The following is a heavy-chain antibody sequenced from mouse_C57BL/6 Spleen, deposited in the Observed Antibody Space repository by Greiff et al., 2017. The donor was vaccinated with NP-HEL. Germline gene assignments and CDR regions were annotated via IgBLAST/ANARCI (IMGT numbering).Heavy chain of an antibody. CDR2: ISSGGSYT. CDR1: GFTFSSYG. J-gene: IGHJ1*03. CDR3: GRHQEYFDV. Sequence: DVMLVESGGDLVKPGGSLKLSCAASGFTFSSYGMSWVRQTPDKRLEWVATISSGGSYTYYPDSVKGRFTISRDNAKNTLYLQMSSLKSEDTAMYYCGRHQEYFDVWGTGTTVTVSS. V-gene: IGHV5-6*02.